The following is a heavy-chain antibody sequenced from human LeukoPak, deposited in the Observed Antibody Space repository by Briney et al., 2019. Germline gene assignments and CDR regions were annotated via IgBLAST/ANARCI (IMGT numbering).Heavy chain of an antibody. J-gene: IGHJ3*02. CDR2: ISWTSGSI. CDR3: AKPTTRLAVVIMGDAFDI. D-gene: IGHD3-22*01. Sequence: GGSLRLSCAASGFTFDDYAMHWVRQAPGKGLEWVSGISWTSGSIAYADSVKGRFTISRDNAKNSLYLQMNSLRAEDTALYYCAKPTTRLAVVIMGDAFDIWGQGTMVTVSS. V-gene: IGHV3-9*01. CDR1: GFTFDDYA.